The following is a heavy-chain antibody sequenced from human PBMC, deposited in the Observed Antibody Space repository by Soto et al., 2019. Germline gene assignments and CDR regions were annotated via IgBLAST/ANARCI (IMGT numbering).Heavy chain of an antibody. D-gene: IGHD3-22*01. CDR3: ARRYYYDSSGYYRN. CDR1: GGSSSGYY. Sequence: SETLSLTCAVYGGSSSGYYWSWIRQPPGKGLEWIGEINHSGSTNYNPSLKSRVTISVDTSKNQFSLKLSSVTAADTAVYYCARRYYYDSSGYYRNWGQGTLVTVSS. CDR2: INHSGST. J-gene: IGHJ4*02. V-gene: IGHV4-34*01.